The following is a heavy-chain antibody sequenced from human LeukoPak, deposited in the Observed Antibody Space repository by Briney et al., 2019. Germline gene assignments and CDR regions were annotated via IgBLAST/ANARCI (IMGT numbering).Heavy chain of an antibody. V-gene: IGHV3-7*01. D-gene: IGHD2/OR15-2a*01. CDR3: GRVIAGAIDY. J-gene: IGHJ4*01. CDR2: INLDGSER. CDR1: GFTFCGHW. Sequence: GGSLRLSCAASGFTFCGHWMTWLRKAPAKGMAWVANINLDGSERFYVDFVKGRFTITRDNADNSMYLQMNTLRAEDTAVYYCGRVIAGAIDYWGQGTLVTVSS.